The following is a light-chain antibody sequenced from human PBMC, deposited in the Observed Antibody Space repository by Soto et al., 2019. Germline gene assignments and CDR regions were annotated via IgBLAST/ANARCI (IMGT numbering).Light chain of an antibody. V-gene: IGKV3-20*01. J-gene: IGKJ1*01. Sequence: EIVLTQSPGTLSLSPGKRATLSCRASQTLTNRYLAWYQQKPGQAPRLLIYGASNRASGIPDRFSGSGSGTDFALTISRLEPEDFAVYYCQQYGYSPRTFGQGTKVDIK. CDR2: GAS. CDR1: QTLTNRY. CDR3: QQYGYSPRT.